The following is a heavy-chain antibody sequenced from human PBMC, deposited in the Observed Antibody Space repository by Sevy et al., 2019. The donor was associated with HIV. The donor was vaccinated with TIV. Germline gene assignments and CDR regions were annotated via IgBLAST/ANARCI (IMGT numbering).Heavy chain of an antibody. D-gene: IGHD2-21*01. V-gene: IGHV3-30*02. CDR2: IQYEGSNK. J-gene: IGHJ4*02. CDR1: GFSYSSYG. CDR3: VKEGGGEGGDH. Sequence: GGSLRLSCAASGFSYSSYGMHWVRQAPGKGLEWVAYIQYEGSNKDYADSVKGRFTISRDNSKNTLDLQMNSLGVEETAVYYCVKEGGGEGGDHWGQGTLVTVSS.